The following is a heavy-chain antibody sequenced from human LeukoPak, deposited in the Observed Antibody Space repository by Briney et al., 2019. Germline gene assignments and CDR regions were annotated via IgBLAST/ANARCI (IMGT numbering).Heavy chain of an antibody. V-gene: IGHV3-23*01. CDR1: GFSFSNYA. D-gene: IGHD5-18*01. J-gene: IGHJ4*02. CDR2: ISTSGGST. CDR3: AKRDNYGYFDY. Sequence: GGSLRLSCAASGFSFSNYAMSWVRQAPGKGLEWVSPISTSGGSTYYADSVKGRFTISRDNSKNTLWLQTNSLRAEDTAVYYCAKRDNYGYFDYWGQGTLVTVSS.